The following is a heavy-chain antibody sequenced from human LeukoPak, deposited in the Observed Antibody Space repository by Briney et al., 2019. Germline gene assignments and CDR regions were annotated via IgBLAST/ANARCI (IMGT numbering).Heavy chain of an antibody. Sequence: SETLSLTCTVSGGSISSGGYYWSWIRQHPGKGLEWIGYIYYSGSTYYNPSLKSRVTISVDTSKNQFSLKLSSVTAADTAVYYCAREYCSGGSCYSLEFPYSWFDPWGQGTLVTVSS. V-gene: IGHV4-31*03. D-gene: IGHD2-15*01. CDR2: IYYSGST. CDR3: AREYCSGGSCYSLEFPYSWFDP. J-gene: IGHJ5*02. CDR1: GGSISSGGYY.